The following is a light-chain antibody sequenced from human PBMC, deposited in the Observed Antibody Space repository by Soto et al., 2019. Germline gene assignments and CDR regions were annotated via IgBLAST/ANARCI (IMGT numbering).Light chain of an antibody. CDR3: QHYSNWPPT. J-gene: IGKJ3*01. V-gene: IGKV3-15*01. CDR1: ESVHRN. Sequence: EMVMTQSPATLSVSPGERVTLSCMASESVHRNLAWYQQKPGQGPSLLIYYASTRATGVPDRVTGSGSGTEFTLTISSLQSEDFGVYHCQHYSNWPPTCGPGTKVEIK. CDR2: YAS.